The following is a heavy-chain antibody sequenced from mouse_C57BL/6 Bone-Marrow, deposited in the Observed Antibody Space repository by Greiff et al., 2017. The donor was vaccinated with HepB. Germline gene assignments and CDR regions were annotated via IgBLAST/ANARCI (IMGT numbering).Heavy chain of an antibody. CDR1: GFSFNTYA. Sequence: EVQLVESGGGLVQPKGSLKLSCAASGFSFNTYAMNWVRQAPGKGLEWVARIRSKSNNYATYYADSVKDRFTISRDDSESMLYLQMNNLKTEDTAMYYCVRGYSNYDYAMDYWGQGTSVTVSS. J-gene: IGHJ4*01. CDR2: IRSKSNNYAT. D-gene: IGHD2-5*01. V-gene: IGHV10-1*01. CDR3: VRGYSNYDYAMDY.